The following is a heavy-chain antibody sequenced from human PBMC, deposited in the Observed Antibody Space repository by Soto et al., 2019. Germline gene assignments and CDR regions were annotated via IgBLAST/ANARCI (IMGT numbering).Heavy chain of an antibody. Sequence: SETLSLTCTVSGASISSYYWSWMRQPPGKGLEWIGYIYHSGSTNYNPSLKSRVTISVDTSKNQFSLKLSSVTAADTAVYYCARYFRGVISPFDYWGQGTLVTVSS. J-gene: IGHJ4*02. CDR3: ARYFRGVISPFDY. D-gene: IGHD3-10*01. V-gene: IGHV4-59*08. CDR1: GASISSYY. CDR2: IYHSGST.